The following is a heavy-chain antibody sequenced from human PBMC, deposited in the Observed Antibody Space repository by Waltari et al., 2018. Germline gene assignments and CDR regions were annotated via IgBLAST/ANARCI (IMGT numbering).Heavy chain of an antibody. CDR3: AGTIFYPYYYYMDV. CDR2: LYTSGIT. D-gene: IGHD3-3*01. CDR1: GGSISSGSYY. V-gene: IGHV4-61*02. J-gene: IGHJ6*03. Sequence: VQLQESGPGLVKPSQTLSLTCTVSGGSISSGSYYWSWIWQPAGKGLDGIGRLYTSGITNYNPSPTSRVPIPVDTPKNQFSLKLCSVTAADTAVYYCAGTIFYPYYYYMDVWGKGTTVTVSS.